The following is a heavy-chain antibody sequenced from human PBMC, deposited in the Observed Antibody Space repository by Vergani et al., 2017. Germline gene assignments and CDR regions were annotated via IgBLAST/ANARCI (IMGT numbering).Heavy chain of an antibody. CDR3: TKGSVYYHDSASHGYDPYTGFDL. V-gene: IGHV3-9*01. Sequence: EVDLVESGGGLAQLGGSLRLSCEASGITFWKFGMHWVRQGPGKGLEWVSGMSWNSGAVDYADSVRGRFTISRDNAKNSLFLEMNSLRFEDTAVYFCTKGSVYYHDSASHGYDPYTGFDLWGQGTLVTVSS. CDR1: GITFWKFG. J-gene: IGHJ3*01. D-gene: IGHD5-12*01. CDR2: MSWNSGAV.